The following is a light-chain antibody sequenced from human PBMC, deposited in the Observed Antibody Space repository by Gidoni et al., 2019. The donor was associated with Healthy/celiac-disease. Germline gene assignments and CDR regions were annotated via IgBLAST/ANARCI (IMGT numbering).Light chain of an antibody. CDR3: QQYGSSPLT. V-gene: IGKV3-20*01. Sequence: EIVLTQSPGTLSLSPGERATLSCWASQSVSSSYLTRYQQKPGQAPRLLIYGASSRATGIPDRYSGSGSGTDLNLTISRLEPEDFAVDYCQQYGSSPLTFGEGTKVETK. J-gene: IGKJ4*01. CDR1: QSVSSSY. CDR2: GAS.